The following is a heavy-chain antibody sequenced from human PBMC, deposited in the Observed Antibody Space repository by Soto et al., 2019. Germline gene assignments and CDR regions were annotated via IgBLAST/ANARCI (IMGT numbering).Heavy chain of an antibody. CDR2: IYYSGST. V-gene: IGHV4-31*03. CDR3: ASNSSWDYGMDV. D-gene: IGHD6-13*01. J-gene: IGHJ6*02. CDR1: GGSISSGGYY. Sequence: PSETLSLTCTVSGGSISSGGYYWSWIRQHPGKGLEWIGYIYYSGSTYYNPYLKSRVTISVDTSKNQFSLKLSSVTAADTAVYYCASNSSWDYGMDVWGQGTTVTVSS.